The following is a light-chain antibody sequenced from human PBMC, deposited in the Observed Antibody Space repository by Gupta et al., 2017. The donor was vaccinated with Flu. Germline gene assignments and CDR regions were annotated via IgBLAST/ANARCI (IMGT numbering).Light chain of an antibody. CDR1: QEIRYD. J-gene: IGKJ5*01. CDR3: QQHGCITIT. CDR2: DAS. V-gene: IGKV1-33*01. Sequence: SSFLSESIGDRVTITCQASQEIRYDLNWDQQRQGREPKLLIYDASNLETGVQSRLNGGGSGTDFILTITSLQPEDIATYYCQQHGCITITFGQGTQVDVK.